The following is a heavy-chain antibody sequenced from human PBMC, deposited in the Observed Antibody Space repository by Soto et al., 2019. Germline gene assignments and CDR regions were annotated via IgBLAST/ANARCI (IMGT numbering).Heavy chain of an antibody. CDR3: ARDSSCRGWFDP. CDR1: GGTFSSYA. D-gene: IGHD6-13*01. Sequence: SVKVSCKASGGTFSSYAISWVRQAPGQGLEWMGGIIPTFGTANYAQKFQGRVTITADESTSTAYMELSSLRSEDTAGYYCARDSSCRGWFDPWGQGTLVTVSS. J-gene: IGHJ5*02. V-gene: IGHV1-69*13. CDR2: IIPTFGTA.